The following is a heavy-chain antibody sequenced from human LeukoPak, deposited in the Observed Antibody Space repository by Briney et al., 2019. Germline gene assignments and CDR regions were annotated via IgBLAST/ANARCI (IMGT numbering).Heavy chain of an antibody. J-gene: IGHJ4*02. CDR2: ISSSSSTI. D-gene: IGHD2-15*01. CDR3: ARGSCRGSNCYAPGY. CDR1: GFPLSRYS. Sequence: GGSLRLSCAASGFPLSRYSMNWVRQAPGKGLEWVSYISSSSSTIYCADSVMGRFPISRDNAKDSFYLQMNSLRAEDTAVCYCARGSCRGSNCYAPGYWGEGTLVTVSS. V-gene: IGHV3-48*01.